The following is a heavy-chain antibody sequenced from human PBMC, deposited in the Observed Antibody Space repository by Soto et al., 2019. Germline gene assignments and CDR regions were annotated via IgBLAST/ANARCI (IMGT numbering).Heavy chain of an antibody. Sequence: QVQLVESGGGVVQPGGSLGLSCAASGFTFSSYAMHWVRQAPGKGLEWVAVISYDGSNKYYADSVKGRFTISRDISKNTLYLQMNSLRAEDTAVYYCARAGGLLLDYWGQGTLVTVSS. J-gene: IGHJ4*02. CDR1: GFTFSSYA. CDR3: ARAGGLLLDY. V-gene: IGHV3-30-3*01. CDR2: ISYDGSNK. D-gene: IGHD2-15*01.